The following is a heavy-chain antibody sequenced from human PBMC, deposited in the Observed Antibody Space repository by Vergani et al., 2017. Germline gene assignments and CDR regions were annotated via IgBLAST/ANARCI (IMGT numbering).Heavy chain of an antibody. CDR3: ARVEAAAKTYYYGMDV. Sequence: QVQLQQWGAGLLKPSETLSLTCAVYGGSFSGYYWSWIRQPPGKGLEWIGEINHSGSTNYNPSLKSRVTISVDTSKNQFSLKLSSVTAADTAVYYCARVEAAAKTYYYGMDVWGQGTTVTVSS. D-gene: IGHD6-13*01. J-gene: IGHJ6*02. CDR1: GGSFSGYY. CDR2: INHSGST. V-gene: IGHV4-34*01.